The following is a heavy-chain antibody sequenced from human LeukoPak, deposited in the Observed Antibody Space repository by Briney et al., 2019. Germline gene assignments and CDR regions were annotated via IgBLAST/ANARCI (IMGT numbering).Heavy chain of an antibody. Sequence: PSETLSLTCTVSGGSIRSYYWSWVRQPPGKGLEEIGHIYYSASTDYNPSLKSRVTMSLDTSKNQFSLKLISVTAADTAVYSCARFSAHQLRSGYYYYMDVWGKGTTVTVSS. D-gene: IGHD2-2*01. CDR2: IYYSAST. V-gene: IGHV4-59*01. CDR1: GGSIRSYY. CDR3: ARFSAHQLRSGYYYYMDV. J-gene: IGHJ6*03.